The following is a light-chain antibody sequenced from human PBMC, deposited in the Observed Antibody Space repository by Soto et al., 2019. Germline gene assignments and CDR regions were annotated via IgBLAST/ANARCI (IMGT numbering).Light chain of an antibody. CDR2: SAS. CDR1: QSISGTY. Sequence: DTVLTRSRGTLSLTSGERATLSCRASQSISGTYVAWYQQKTGQAPRIVICSASTRATGIPDRLSGSGSGTDLNLTISRLEPEDFAVYDCQHYGTSPSTCGRGTKVDIK. V-gene: IGKV3-20*01. J-gene: IGKJ1*01. CDR3: QHYGTSPST.